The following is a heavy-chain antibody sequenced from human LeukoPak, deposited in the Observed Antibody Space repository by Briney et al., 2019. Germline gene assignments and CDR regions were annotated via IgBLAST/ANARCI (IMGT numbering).Heavy chain of an antibody. V-gene: IGHV4-34*01. CDR2: INHSGST. CDR3: VRARVWGSYRSGLLDY. Sequence: PSETLSLTCAVYGGSFSGYYWSWIRQPPGKGLEWIGEINHSGSTNYNPSLKSRVTISVDTSKNQFSLKLSSVTAADTAVYYCVRARVWGSYRSGLLDYWGQGTLVTVSS. CDR1: GGSFSGYY. J-gene: IGHJ4*02. D-gene: IGHD3-16*02.